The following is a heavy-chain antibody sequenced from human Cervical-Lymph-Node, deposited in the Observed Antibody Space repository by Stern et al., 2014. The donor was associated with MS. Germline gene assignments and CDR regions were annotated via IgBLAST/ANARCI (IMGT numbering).Heavy chain of an antibody. CDR1: GFTFDEYA. V-gene: IGHV3-9*01. CDR3: AKDGEQLTGGHGMDV. J-gene: IGHJ6*02. CDR2: VSWNGRSI. Sequence: EVQLVESGGGLVPPGRSLRLSCSVSGFTFDEYAMHWVRQAPGKGLEWVSSVSWNGRSIAYADSVKGRFTISRDNAKNSLYLQMNSLRAEDTALYYCAKDGEQLTGGHGMDVWGRGTTVTVSS. D-gene: IGHD3-16*01.